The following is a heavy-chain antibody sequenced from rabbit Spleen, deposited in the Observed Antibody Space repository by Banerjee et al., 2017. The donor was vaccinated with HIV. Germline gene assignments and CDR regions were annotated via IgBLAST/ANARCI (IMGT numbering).Heavy chain of an antibody. Sequence: QSLEESGGDLVKPGASLTLTCTASGFSFSYSDYMCWVRQPPGKGLEWIACIDTNDGDTDYANWPKGRFTISKTSSTTVTLQMTSLTAADTATYFCARNYVNAFDPWGPGTLVTVS. J-gene: IGHJ2*01. CDR3: ARNYVNAFDP. D-gene: IGHD1-1*01. CDR2: IDTNDGDT. CDR1: GFSFSYSDY. V-gene: IGHV1S40*01.